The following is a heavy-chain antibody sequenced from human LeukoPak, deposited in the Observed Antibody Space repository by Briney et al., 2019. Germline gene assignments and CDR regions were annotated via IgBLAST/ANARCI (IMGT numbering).Heavy chain of an antibody. CDR3: AKGGYTYGGRLFDY. V-gene: IGHV3-43*02. CDR2: ISGDGGAT. D-gene: IGHD5-18*01. CDR1: GFTFDDYV. J-gene: IGHJ4*02. Sequence: GGSLRLSCAASGFTFDDYVMHWVRQAPGKGLEWVSFISGDGGATYYADSAKGRFTISRDNGRKSLYLQMVSLRTEDTALYYCAKGGYTYGGRLFDYWGQGTLVTVSS.